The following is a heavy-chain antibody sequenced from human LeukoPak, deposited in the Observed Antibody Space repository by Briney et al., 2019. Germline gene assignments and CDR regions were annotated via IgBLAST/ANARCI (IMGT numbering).Heavy chain of an antibody. CDR2: IRYDVSNK. CDR3: AKGVWSCYYWDRTFDI. D-gene: IGHD3-3*01. V-gene: IGHV3-30*02. CDR1: GFTFSSYG. J-gene: IGHJ3*02. Sequence: PGGSLRLSCAPSGFTFSSYGTHWVRQAPGKGLEWGAFIRYDVSNKYYADSVKGGFTISRDNSTNTLYLQVKSLRRESTALYYGAKGVWSCYYWDRTFDIWGQGTMVTVSS.